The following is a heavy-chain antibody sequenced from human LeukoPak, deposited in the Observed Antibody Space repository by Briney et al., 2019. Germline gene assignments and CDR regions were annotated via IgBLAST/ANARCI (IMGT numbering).Heavy chain of an antibody. Sequence: ASVKVSCKASGYSFTSYYMHWVRQAPGQGLEWMGIINPNGGSTSYAQKFQGRVTITRDTSTSTVYMELRGLRSDDTAMYYCARDVGITVADSFDPWGQGTLVTVSS. CDR1: GYSFTSYY. D-gene: IGHD6-19*01. J-gene: IGHJ5*02. CDR3: ARDVGITVADSFDP. V-gene: IGHV1-46*01. CDR2: INPNGGST.